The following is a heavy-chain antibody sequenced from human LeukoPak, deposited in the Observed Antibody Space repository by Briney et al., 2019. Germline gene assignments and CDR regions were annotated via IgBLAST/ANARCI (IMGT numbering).Heavy chain of an antibody. J-gene: IGHJ6*04. Sequence: PGASLRLSCAASGFTFSRHNMNWVRQAPGKGLEWVSSISSSSSYIYYADSVKGRFTISRDNARNSLYLQMNSLRAEDTAVYYCVRGKANYGSGSDVWGKGTTVTVSS. CDR1: GFTFSRHN. CDR2: ISSSSSYI. CDR3: VRGKANYGSGSDV. V-gene: IGHV3-21*01. D-gene: IGHD3-10*01.